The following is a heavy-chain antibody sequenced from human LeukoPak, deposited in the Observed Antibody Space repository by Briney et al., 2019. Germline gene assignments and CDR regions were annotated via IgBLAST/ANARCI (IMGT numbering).Heavy chain of an antibody. V-gene: IGHV1-18*04. Sequence: ASVKVSCKASGYTFTSYGISWVRQAPGQGLECMGWISAYNGNTNYAQRLQGRVTMTTDTSTSTAYMELRSLRSDDTAVYYCARRELLWFGEFAAGMDVWGKGTTVTVSS. J-gene: IGHJ6*04. CDR3: ARRELLWFGEFAAGMDV. CDR1: GYTFTSYG. CDR2: ISAYNGNT. D-gene: IGHD3-10*01.